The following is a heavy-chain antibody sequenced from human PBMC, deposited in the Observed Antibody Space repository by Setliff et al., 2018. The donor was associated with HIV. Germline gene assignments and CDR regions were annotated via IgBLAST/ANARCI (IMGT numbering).Heavy chain of an antibody. CDR3: ARYAASGTGWFDP. Sequence: GASVKVSCKASGYDFTAYAISWVRQAPGQGLEWMGRIGGDNANIKFAQSFQGRVTMTTDTSTNTAYLELTSLRSDDTAVCYCARYAASGTGWFDPWGQGIQVTVSS. CDR1: GYDFTAYA. D-gene: IGHD2-8*02. V-gene: IGHV1-18*01. CDR2: IGGDNANI. J-gene: IGHJ5*02.